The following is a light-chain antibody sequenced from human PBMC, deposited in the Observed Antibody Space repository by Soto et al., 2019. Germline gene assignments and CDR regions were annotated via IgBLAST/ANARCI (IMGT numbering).Light chain of an antibody. CDR1: ESVSSSY. Sequence: EIVLTQSPGTLSLSPGERATLSCRASESVSSSYLAWYQQKPGQAPRLLIFGASSRATGTPDRFSGSGSGTDFTLTISRLEPEDFAVYYCQQYNNWPGTFGQGTKVEIK. CDR2: GAS. V-gene: IGKV3-20*01. CDR3: QQYNNWPGT. J-gene: IGKJ1*01.